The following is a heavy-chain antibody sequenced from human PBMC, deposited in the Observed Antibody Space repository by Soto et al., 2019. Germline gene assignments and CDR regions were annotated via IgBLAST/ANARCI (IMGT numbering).Heavy chain of an antibody. CDR3: ARDSRTMVRGVFSIGGSYYYYGMDV. J-gene: IGHJ6*02. D-gene: IGHD3-10*01. V-gene: IGHV3-11*06. CDR1: GFTFSDYY. CDR2: ISSSSSYT. Sequence: GGSLRLSCAASGFTFSDYYMSWIRQAPGKGLEWVSYISSSSSYTNYADSVKGRFTISRDNAKISLYLQMNSLRAEDTAVYYCARDSRTMVRGVFSIGGSYYYYGMDVWGQGTTVTVSS.